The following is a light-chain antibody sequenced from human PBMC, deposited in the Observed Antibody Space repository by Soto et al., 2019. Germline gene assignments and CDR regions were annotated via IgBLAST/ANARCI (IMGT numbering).Light chain of an antibody. CDR1: QSISSW. CDR2: DAS. V-gene: IGKV1-5*01. CDR3: QQYNSYSLT. J-gene: IGKJ4*01. Sequence: DIQMTQSPSTLSASVGDRVTITCRASQSISSWLAWYQQKPVKAPKLLIYDASSLESGVPSRFSGSGSGTEFTLTISSLQPDDFATYYCQQYNSYSLTFGGGTKVEIK.